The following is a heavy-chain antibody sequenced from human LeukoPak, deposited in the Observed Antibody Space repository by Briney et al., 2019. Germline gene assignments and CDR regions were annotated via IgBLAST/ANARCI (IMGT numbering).Heavy chain of an antibody. CDR1: EISITRYA. CDR2: IIPIFGTA. CDR3: ARFGYCSSTSCFMMESP. D-gene: IGHD2-2*01. Sequence: SENLSFNSSEISITRYANSGERPAPAEALERMGGIIPIFGTANYAQKFQGRVTITADKSTSTAYMELSSLRSEDTAVYYCARFGYCSSTSCFMMESPWGQGTLVTVSS. J-gene: IGHJ5*02. V-gene: IGHV1-69*06.